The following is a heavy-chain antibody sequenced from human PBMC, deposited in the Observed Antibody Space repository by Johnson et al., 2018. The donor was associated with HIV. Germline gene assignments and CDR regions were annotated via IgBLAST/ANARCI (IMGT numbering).Heavy chain of an antibody. CDR3: ARHSPARGLPAFDI. D-gene: IGHD2-21*01. J-gene: IGHJ3*02. V-gene: IGHV3-30-3*01. CDR1: GFTFSTYA. Sequence: QVQLVESGGGVVQPGKSLRLSCAASGFTFSTYAMHWVRQAPGKGLEWVAFISYDGSNKYYAESVKGRFTISRDNSKNTLYLQMNSLRLEDTAVYYCARHSPARGLPAFDIWGQGTLVTVSS. CDR2: ISYDGSNK.